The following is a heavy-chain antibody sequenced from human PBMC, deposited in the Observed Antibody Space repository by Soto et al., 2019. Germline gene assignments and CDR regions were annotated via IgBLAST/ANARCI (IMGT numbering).Heavy chain of an antibody. D-gene: IGHD3-22*01. Sequence: QVQLVESGGGVVQPGRSLRLSCAASGFTFSSYAMHWVRQAPGKGLEGVAVISSDGSNKFYADTVKGRFTISRDNSKNTMYPQMNSLRAEDTALYYCARAVPPMIVLVVDYWGQGTLVTVSS. CDR3: ARAVPPMIVLVVDY. J-gene: IGHJ4*02. CDR1: GFTFSSYA. CDR2: ISSDGSNK. V-gene: IGHV3-30-3*01.